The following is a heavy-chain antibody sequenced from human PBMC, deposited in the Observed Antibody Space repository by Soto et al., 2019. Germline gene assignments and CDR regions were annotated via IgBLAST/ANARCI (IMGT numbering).Heavy chain of an antibody. J-gene: IGHJ5*02. D-gene: IGHD1-26*01. V-gene: IGHV3-74*03. CDR3: AQLTWEVAPS. Sequence: PEWSXRLSCAYSGFTFCNFGIHWVRQAPGKGLEWVSHIGPDGTDIVYADSVKGRFIISRDNARNTVYLQMKSLEAEDKAAYYCAQLTWEVAPSWGQGTLVTVSS. CDR2: IGPDGTDI. CDR1: GFTFCNFG.